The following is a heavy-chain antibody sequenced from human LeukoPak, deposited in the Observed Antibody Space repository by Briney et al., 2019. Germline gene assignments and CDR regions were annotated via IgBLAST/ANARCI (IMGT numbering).Heavy chain of an antibody. CDR3: ARGFYENPFDY. D-gene: IGHD5/OR15-5a*01. J-gene: IGHJ4*02. CDR1: GGSVSSGSYY. V-gene: IGHV4-61*01. Sequence: PSETLSLTCTVSGGSVSSGSYYWRWIRQPPGKGLEWIGYIYYSGSTNYNPSLKSRVTISVDTSKNQFSLKLCSVTAADTAVYYCARGFYENPFDYWGQGTLVTVSS. CDR2: IYYSGST.